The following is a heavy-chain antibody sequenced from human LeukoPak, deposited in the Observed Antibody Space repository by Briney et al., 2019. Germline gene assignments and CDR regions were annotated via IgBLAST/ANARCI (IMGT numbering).Heavy chain of an antibody. J-gene: IGHJ4*02. CDR1: LFTFRTYL. Sequence: GGSLRLSSAASLFTFRTYLMHWVPHAPGGGLLWVSRVNSDVSSTTYADSVEGRFTISRDNAKNTLYLQMSILRAEDTAVYYCARVAVGNAFDFWGQGTLVTVSS. CDR3: ARVAVGNAFDF. D-gene: IGHD4-23*01. V-gene: IGHV3-74*03. CDR2: VNSDVSST.